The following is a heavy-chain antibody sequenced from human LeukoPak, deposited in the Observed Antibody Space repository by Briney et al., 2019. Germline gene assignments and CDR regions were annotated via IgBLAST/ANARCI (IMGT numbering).Heavy chain of an antibody. D-gene: IGHD3-10*01. J-gene: IGHJ5*02. Sequence: GGSLRLSCAASGFTVSSNYMSWVRQAPGKGLEWVSVIYSGGSTYYADSVKGRFTISRDNSKNTLYLQMNSLRAEDTAVYYCARELTTMVRGVIQNWFDPWGQGTLVTVSS. CDR3: ARELTTMVRGVIQNWFDP. V-gene: IGHV3-66*01. CDR1: GFTVSSNY. CDR2: IYSGGST.